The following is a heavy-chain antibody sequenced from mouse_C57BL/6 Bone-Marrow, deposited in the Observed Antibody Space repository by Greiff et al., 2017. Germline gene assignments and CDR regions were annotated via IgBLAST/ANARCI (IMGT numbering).Heavy chain of an antibody. V-gene: IGHV1-9*01. CDR1: GYTFTGYC. Sequence: VPLQQSGAELMKPGASVKLSCKASGYTFTGYCLEWVKQSPGHGLAWIGEIIPGSGSTHYNEKFKGKATFTVDTSSNTAYMQLTSLTTGDSAIYYCARATVVGPFDYWGQGTTLTVSS. CDR3: ARATVVGPFDY. D-gene: IGHD1-1*01. CDR2: IIPGSGST. J-gene: IGHJ2*01.